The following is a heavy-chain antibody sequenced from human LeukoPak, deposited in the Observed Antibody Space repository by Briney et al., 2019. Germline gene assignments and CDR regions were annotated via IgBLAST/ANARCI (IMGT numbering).Heavy chain of an antibody. CDR2: ISSSGSYI. CDR1: GFTFSSYS. J-gene: IGHJ4*02. Sequence: PGGSLRLSCVDSGFTFSSYSMNWVRQAPGKGLEWVSSISSSGSYIYYTDSVKGRFTISRDNAKNSLYLQMSSLRAEDTAVYYCAKEVEVSPGPDYWGQGTLVTVSS. CDR3: AKEVEVSPGPDY. V-gene: IGHV3-21*06. D-gene: IGHD2-15*01.